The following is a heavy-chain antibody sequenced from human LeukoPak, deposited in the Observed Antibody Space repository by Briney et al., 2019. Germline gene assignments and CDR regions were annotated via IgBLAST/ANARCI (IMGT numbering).Heavy chain of an antibody. CDR3: AKDPSSGGHDY. V-gene: IGHV3-66*01. J-gene: IGHJ4*02. CDR1: GFTVSSNY. D-gene: IGHD3-22*01. CDR2: IYGGGST. Sequence: GGSLRLSCAASGFTVSSNYMSWVRQAPGKGLEWASLIYGGGSTNYADSVKGRFTISRDNSKNMLYLQMYSLRAEDTAVYYCAKDPSSGGHDYWGQGTLVTVS.